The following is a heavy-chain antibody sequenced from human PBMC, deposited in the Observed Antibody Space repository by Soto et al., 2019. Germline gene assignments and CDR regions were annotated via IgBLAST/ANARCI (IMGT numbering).Heavy chain of an antibody. CDR3: AKGNGGYFDH. Sequence: EVQLLESGGGLVQPGGSLRLSCIASGFTFSNYAMIWVRQPPGKGPEWVSSIEIGALATYYGDPVKGRFTISRDDSQNALYLQMNSLRAEATDVYFCAKGNGGYFDHWGQGSLVTVSS. D-gene: IGHD3-16*01. CDR1: GFTFSNYA. J-gene: IGHJ4*02. V-gene: IGHV3-23*03. CDR2: IEIGALAT.